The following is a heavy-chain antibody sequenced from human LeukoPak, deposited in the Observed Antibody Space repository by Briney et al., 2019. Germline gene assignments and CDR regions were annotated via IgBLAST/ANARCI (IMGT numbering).Heavy chain of an antibody. CDR3: ARESIVVVSAATGEYYYYYMDV. V-gene: IGHV3-7*01. CDR1: GFTFSSYW. J-gene: IGHJ6*03. CDR2: IKQDGSEK. D-gene: IGHD2-2*01. Sequence: GGSLRLSCAASGFTFSSYWMSWVRQAPGKGLEWVANIKQDGSEKYYVDSVKGRFTISRDNAKNSLYLQVNSLRAEDTAVYYCARESIVVVSAATGEYYYYYMDVWGKGTTVTVPS.